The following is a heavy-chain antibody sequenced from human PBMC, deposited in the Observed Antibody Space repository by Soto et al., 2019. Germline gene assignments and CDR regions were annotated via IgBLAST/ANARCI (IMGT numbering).Heavy chain of an antibody. V-gene: IGHV4-59*08. Sequence: PSETLSLTCTVSGGSISSYYWSWIRQPPGKGLEWIGYIYYSGSTNYNPSLKSRVTISVDTSKNQFSLKLSSVTAADTAVYYCARLGIAAAYDYWGQGTLVTVSS. CDR3: ARLGIAAAYDY. D-gene: IGHD6-13*01. CDR1: GGSISSYY. J-gene: IGHJ4*02. CDR2: IYYSGST.